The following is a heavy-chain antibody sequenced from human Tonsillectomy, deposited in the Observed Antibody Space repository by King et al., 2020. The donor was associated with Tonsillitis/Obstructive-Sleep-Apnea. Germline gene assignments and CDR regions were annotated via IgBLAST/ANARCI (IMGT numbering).Heavy chain of an antibody. D-gene: IGHD1-1*01. CDR2: TSYDETNR. CDR3: ARVMYDDGAHWFDS. CDR1: GFDFGSFA. Sequence: VQLVESGGGVVQPGMSLRLSCVVSGFDFGSFAMLWVRQAPGKGLQWVAITSYDETNRYYADTVRGRFTISRDNSMNTLYLHMTSLKPDDTAMYYCARVMYDDGAHWFDSWGQGTLVTVSS. J-gene: IGHJ5*01. V-gene: IGHV3-30*01.